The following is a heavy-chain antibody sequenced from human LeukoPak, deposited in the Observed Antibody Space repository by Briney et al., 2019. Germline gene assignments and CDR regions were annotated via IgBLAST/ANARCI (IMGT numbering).Heavy chain of an antibody. CDR2: ISWDDDK. D-gene: IGHD3-16*01. CDR3: AHRRAGGPVPNAFDI. Sequence: SGPTLVNPTQTLTLTCTFSGFSITPRGEAVGWIRQPPGKALEWLEFISWDDDKRHSPSLKSRLTITKDTSKNHVVLTMTNMDPVDTATYYCAHRRAGGPVPNAFDIWGQGTMVTVSS. CDR1: GFSITPRGEA. V-gene: IGHV2-5*02. J-gene: IGHJ3*02.